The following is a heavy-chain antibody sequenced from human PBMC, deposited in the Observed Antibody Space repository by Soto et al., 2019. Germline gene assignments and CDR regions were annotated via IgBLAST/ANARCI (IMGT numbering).Heavy chain of an antibody. CDR1: WGTCVSYG. V-gene: IGHV3-30*18. D-gene: IGHD6-13*01. CDR2: ISYDGSNK. J-gene: IGHJ4*02. Sequence: SLRLSCAASWGTCVSYGIRCVRQAPGKGLEWVAVISYDGSNKYYADSVKGRFTISRDNSKNTLYLQMNSMRAEDTAVYYCAKEVLTAAAPMAYYFDYWGQGTLVTVSS. CDR3: AKEVLTAAAPMAYYFDY.